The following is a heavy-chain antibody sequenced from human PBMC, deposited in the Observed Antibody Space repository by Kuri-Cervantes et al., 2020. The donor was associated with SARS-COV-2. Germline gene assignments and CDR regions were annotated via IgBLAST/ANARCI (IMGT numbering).Heavy chain of an antibody. V-gene: IGHV1-2*06. D-gene: IGHD2-21*01. CDR3: ASQLGGGASEYYFDY. J-gene: IGHJ4*02. CDR2: INPNSGGT. CDR1: GYTFTSYG. Sequence: ASVKVSCKPSGYTFTSYGISWVRQAPGQGLEWMGRINPNSGGTNYAQKFQGRVTMTRDTSISTAYMELSRLRSDDTAVYYCASQLGGGASEYYFDYWGQGTLVTVSS.